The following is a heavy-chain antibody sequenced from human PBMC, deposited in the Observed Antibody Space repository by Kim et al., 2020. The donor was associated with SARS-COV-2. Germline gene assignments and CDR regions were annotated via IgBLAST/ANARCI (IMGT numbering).Heavy chain of an antibody. J-gene: IGHJ2*01. D-gene: IGHD3-3*01. Sequence: SETLSLTCIVSGGSIRSYYWSWIRQPPGKGLEWIGYISHSGSTHYNPSLKSRVTMSVVTSRNQFSLNLSSVTAADTAVYYCARDAYSDFWSVYSPYWYFDFWGRGTLVTVSS. V-gene: IGHV4-59*13. CDR3: ARDAYSDFWSVYSPYWYFDF. CDR2: ISHSGST. CDR1: GGSIRSYY.